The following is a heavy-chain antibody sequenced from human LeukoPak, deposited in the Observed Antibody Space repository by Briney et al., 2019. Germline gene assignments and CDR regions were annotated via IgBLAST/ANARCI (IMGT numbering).Heavy chain of an antibody. D-gene: IGHD6-19*01. J-gene: IGHJ4*02. CDR3: ARFLGGGDVLSSGWPFDY. CDR2: ISAYNGNT. V-gene: IGHV1-18*01. Sequence: ASVKVSCKASGYTFTSYGISWVRQAPGQGLEWMGWISAYNGNTNYAQKLQGRVTMTTDTSTSTAYMELRSLRSGDTAVYYCARFLGGGDVLSSGWPFDYWGQGTLVTVSS. CDR1: GYTFTSYG.